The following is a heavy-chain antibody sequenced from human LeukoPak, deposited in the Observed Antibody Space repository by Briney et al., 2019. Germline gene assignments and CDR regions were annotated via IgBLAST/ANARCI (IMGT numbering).Heavy chain of an antibody. D-gene: IGHD3-16*02. J-gene: IGHJ5*02. CDR1: GFIFRNYW. Sequence: GGSLRLSCAASGFIFRNYWMSWVREAPGKGLDWVANIKEDGSEKYYVESVKGRFTISRDNAKNSLYLQMSSLRAEDTAVYYCARGVIIRGRLDPWGQGTLVTVSS. CDR3: ARGVIIRGRLDP. CDR2: IKEDGSEK. V-gene: IGHV3-7*01.